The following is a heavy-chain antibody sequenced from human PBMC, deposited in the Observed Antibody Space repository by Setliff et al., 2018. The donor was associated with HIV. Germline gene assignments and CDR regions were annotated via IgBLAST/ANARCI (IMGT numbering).Heavy chain of an antibody. CDR3: ATYPGSGYDYYFDY. CDR1: GDTFSTYV. Sequence: ASVKVSCKSSGDTFSTYVFTWVRQAPGQGLEWMGWISANDGRTNHAQNCQDRVTMTTDTATSTAYMELSSLRFEDTAVYYWATYPGSGYDYYFDYWGQGTLVTVSS. D-gene: IGHD3-3*01. J-gene: IGHJ4*02. V-gene: IGHV1-18*01. CDR2: ISANDGRT.